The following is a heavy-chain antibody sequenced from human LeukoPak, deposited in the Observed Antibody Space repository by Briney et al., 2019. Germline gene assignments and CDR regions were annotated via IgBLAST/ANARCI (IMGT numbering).Heavy chain of an antibody. CDR2: INPSGGSP. CDR3: ARESVGGRSGELGY. J-gene: IGHJ4*02. D-gene: IGHD3-10*01. Sequence: ASVKVSCKASGYTFTSYYLHWVRQAPGQGLEWMGIINPSGGSPNYAQKFQGRVTMTRDTSTSTVYMELRSLRSADTALYYCARESVGGRSGELGYWGQGTLVTVSS. V-gene: IGHV1-46*01. CDR1: GYTFTSYY.